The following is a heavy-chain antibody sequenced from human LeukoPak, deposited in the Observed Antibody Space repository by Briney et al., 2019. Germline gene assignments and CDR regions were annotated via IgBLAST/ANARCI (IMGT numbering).Heavy chain of an antibody. D-gene: IGHD6-19*01. CDR1: GFTFSSYA. V-gene: IGHV3-30-3*01. Sequence: GGSLRLSCAASGFTFSSYAMHWVRQAPGKGLEWVAVISYDGSNKYYADSVKGRFTISRDNSKNTLYLQMNSLRAEDTAVYYCAKASDRSGWYGHYYYYYGMDVWGQGTTVTVSS. J-gene: IGHJ6*02. CDR2: ISYDGSNK. CDR3: AKASDRSGWYGHYYYYYGMDV.